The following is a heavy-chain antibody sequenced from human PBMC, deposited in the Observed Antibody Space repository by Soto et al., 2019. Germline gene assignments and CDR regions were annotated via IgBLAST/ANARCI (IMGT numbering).Heavy chain of an antibody. Sequence: SETLSLTCTVSGGSISSYYWSWIRQPPGKGLEWIGYIYYSGSTNYNPSLKSRVTISVDTSKNQFSLKLSSVTAADTAVYYCARSSIAAAGSSVWFDPWGQGTLVTVSS. CDR1: GGSISSYY. V-gene: IGHV4-59*08. CDR2: IYYSGST. CDR3: ARSSIAAAGSSVWFDP. D-gene: IGHD6-13*01. J-gene: IGHJ5*02.